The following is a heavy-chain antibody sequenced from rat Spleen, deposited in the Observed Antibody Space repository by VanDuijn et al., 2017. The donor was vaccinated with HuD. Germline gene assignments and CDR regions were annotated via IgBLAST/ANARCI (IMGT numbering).Heavy chain of an antibody. V-gene: IGHV2-6*01. Sequence: QVQLKESGPGLVQPSQTLSLTCTVSGLSSTSYTLSWVRQSPGKGLEWIGAISSGGTSYYNSVLNPRVSISRDISKSQVFLKMNSLQTEDTAMYFCARGWERFAYWGQGTLVTVSS. D-gene: IGHD5-1*01. CDR3: ARGWERFAY. CDR2: ISSGGTS. CDR1: GLSSTSYT. J-gene: IGHJ3*01.